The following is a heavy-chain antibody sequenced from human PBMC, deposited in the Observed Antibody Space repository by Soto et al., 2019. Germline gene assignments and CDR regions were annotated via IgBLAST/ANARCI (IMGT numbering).Heavy chain of an antibody. CDR3: ARDRYDAFDI. CDR2: IYSGGST. CDR1: GFTVSSNY. D-gene: IGHD1-1*01. Sequence: EVQLVESGGGLVQPGGSLRLSCAASGFTVSSNYMSWVRQAPGKGLEWVSVIYSGGSTYYADSVKGRFTISRDNSKNTLDLQINSLRAEDTAVYYCARDRYDAFDIWGQGTMVTVSS. J-gene: IGHJ3*02. V-gene: IGHV3-66*01.